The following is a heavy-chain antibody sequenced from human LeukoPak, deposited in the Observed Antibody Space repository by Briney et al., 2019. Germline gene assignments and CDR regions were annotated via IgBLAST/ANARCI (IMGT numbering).Heavy chain of an antibody. V-gene: IGHV3-48*03. CDR3: ARDSIAVAVVDYMDV. Sequence: GGSLRLSCAASGFTFSNYEMNWVRQAPGKGLEWVSYITSSGNTIYYADSVKGRFTISRDNAKNSLYLQMNSLRAEDTGVYYCARDSIAVAVVDYMDVWGKGTTVTISS. D-gene: IGHD6-19*01. CDR2: ITSSGNTI. CDR1: GFTFSNYE. J-gene: IGHJ6*03.